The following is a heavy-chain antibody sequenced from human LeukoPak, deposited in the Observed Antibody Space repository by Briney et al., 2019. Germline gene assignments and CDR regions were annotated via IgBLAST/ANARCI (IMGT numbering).Heavy chain of an antibody. Sequence: GGSLRLSCAASGFTFSNAWMSWVRQAPGKGLEWVGRIKSKTDGGTTDYAAPVKGRFTISRDDSKNTLYLQMNSLKTEDTAVYYCTTEPATYDYVWGSYRWTFDYWGQGTLVTVSS. CDR3: TTEPATYDYVWGSYRWTFDY. V-gene: IGHV3-15*01. J-gene: IGHJ4*02. CDR2: IKSKTDGGTT. D-gene: IGHD3-16*02. CDR1: GFTFSNAW.